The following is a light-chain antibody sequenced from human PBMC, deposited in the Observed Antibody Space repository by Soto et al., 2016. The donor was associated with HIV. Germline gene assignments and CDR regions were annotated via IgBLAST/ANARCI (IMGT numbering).Light chain of an antibody. CDR3: QQSYGTPHT. V-gene: IGKV1-39*01. CDR2: AAP. J-gene: IGKJ2*01. CDR1: QTISSY. Sequence: IQMTQSPSSLSASVGDRVTITCRASQTISSYLNWYQQKPGKAPKLLIYAAPSLQNGVPSRFSGSGSGTDFTLTISSLQPEDFATYYCQQSYGTPHTFGQGTKVEIK.